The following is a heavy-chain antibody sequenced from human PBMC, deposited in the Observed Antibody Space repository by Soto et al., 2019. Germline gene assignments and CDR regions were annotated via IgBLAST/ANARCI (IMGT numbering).Heavy chain of an antibody. CDR1: GGSFSGYD. J-gene: IGHJ6*01. V-gene: IGHV4-34*12. Sequence: SETLSLPCAVYGGSFSGYDWSWIRKPQGKGLEWRGEIIPSGSTNYNPSRNSRVTISVDTSKNQFSLKLISVTAADTALYCWARASAWRSLYSTSWYRRARGSHYYYCGMEVWEQEPTV. CDR3: ARASAWRSLYSTSWYRRARGSHYYYCGMEV. D-gene: IGHD6-13*01. CDR2: IIPSGST.